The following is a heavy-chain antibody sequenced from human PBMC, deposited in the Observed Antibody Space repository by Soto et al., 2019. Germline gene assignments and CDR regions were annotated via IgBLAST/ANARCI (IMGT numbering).Heavy chain of an antibody. D-gene: IGHD3-10*01. J-gene: IGHJ5*02. CDR2: ISYDGSNK. Sequence: GGSLRLSCAASGCTFSIYAMHWVRQAPGKGLEWVAVISYDGSNKYYADSVKGRFTISRDNSKNTLYLQMNSLRAEDTAVYYCASPLRWFGELSIQNNWFDPWGQGTLVTVPQ. V-gene: IGHV3-30-3*01. CDR1: GCTFSIYA. CDR3: ASPLRWFGELSIQNNWFDP.